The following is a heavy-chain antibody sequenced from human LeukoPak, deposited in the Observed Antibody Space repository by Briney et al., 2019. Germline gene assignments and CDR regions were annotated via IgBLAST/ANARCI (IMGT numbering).Heavy chain of an antibody. Sequence: SETLSLTCAVYGGSFSGYYWSWIRQPPEKGLEWIGEINHSGSTNYNPSLKSRVTISVDTSKNQFSLKLSSVTAADTAVYYCARETMVRGGRFDYWGQGTLVTVSS. CDR2: INHSGST. V-gene: IGHV4-34*01. CDR3: ARETMVRGGRFDY. J-gene: IGHJ4*02. D-gene: IGHD3-10*01. CDR1: GGSFSGYY.